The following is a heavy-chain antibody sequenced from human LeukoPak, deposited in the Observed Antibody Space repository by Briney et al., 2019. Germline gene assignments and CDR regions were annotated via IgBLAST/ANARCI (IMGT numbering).Heavy chain of an antibody. D-gene: IGHD2-2*01. CDR2: ISYDGSNK. CDR3: AREVSVVVPAATPDYYGMDV. CDR1: GFAFSSYA. Sequence: GSLRLSSAASGFAFSSYAMHWVRQAPGKGLEGVAVISYDGSNKYYADSAKRRFTISRDNSKNTLYLQMNSLRAEYTAVYYCAREVSVVVPAATPDYYGMDVWGQGTTVTVSS. V-gene: IGHV3-30-3*01. J-gene: IGHJ6*02.